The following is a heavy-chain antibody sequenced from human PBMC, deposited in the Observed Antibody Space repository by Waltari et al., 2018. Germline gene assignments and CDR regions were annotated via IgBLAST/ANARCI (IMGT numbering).Heavy chain of an antibody. J-gene: IGHJ4*02. Sequence: QVQLVQSGAEVKKPGSSVKVSCKASGGTFSSYAISWVRQAPGQGPEWMGGFIPIFCTANYAQKFQGRVTITADESTSTAYMELSSLRSEDTAVYYCATPNPEGLWFGELPPGFDYWGQGTLVTVSS. CDR2: FIPIFCTA. CDR1: GGTFSSYA. V-gene: IGHV1-69*01. D-gene: IGHD3-10*01. CDR3: ATPNPEGLWFGELPPGFDY.